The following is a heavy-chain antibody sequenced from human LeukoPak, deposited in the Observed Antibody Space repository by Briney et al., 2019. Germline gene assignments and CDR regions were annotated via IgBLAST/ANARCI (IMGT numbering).Heavy chain of an antibody. CDR3: ARDMHTHALAVIDY. CDR1: GFTFSSYS. CDR2: ISSSSSYI. Sequence: GGSLRLSCAASGFTFSSYSMNWVRQAPGKGLEWVSSISSSSSYIYYADSVKGRFTISRDNAKNSLYLQMNSLRAEDTAVYYCARDMHTHALAVIDYWGQGNLVIVFS. J-gene: IGHJ4*02. D-gene: IGHD2-15*01. V-gene: IGHV3-21*01.